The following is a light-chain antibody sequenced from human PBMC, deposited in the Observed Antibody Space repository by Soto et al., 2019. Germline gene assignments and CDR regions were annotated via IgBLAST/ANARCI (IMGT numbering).Light chain of an antibody. CDR3: QQRSKFLWT. V-gene: IGKV3-11*01. Sequence: EIVLTQSPATLSLSPGERATLSCRASQSVSSYLAWYQQKPGQAPRLLMYDTSNRAPGIPARFSGSGSGTAFTLTISSLEPEDFAVYFCQQRSKFLWTFGQGTKVDI. CDR1: QSVSSY. J-gene: IGKJ1*01. CDR2: DTS.